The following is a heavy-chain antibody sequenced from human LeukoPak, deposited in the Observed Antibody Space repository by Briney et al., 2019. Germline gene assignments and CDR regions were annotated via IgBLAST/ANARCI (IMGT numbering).Heavy chain of an antibody. CDR3: ARDRRDSSGYPYYFDY. J-gene: IGHJ4*02. CDR1: GFTFDDYA. Sequence: GRSLRLSCAASGFTFDDYAMRWVRHAPGKGLEWVSGISWNSGSIGSADSVKGRFTISRDHAKNSLYLQMNSLRAEDTAVYYCARDRRDSSGYPYYFDYWGQGTLVTVSS. CDR2: ISWNSGSI. D-gene: IGHD3-22*01. V-gene: IGHV3-9*01.